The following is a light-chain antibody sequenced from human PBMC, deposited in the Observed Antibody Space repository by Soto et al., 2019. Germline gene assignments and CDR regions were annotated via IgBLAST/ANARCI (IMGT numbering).Light chain of an antibody. Sequence: EIGLTQSPPTLFFSPGAGATLSCRASQSVSSYLAWYQQKPGQAPRLLIYGASSRATGIPDRFSGGGSGTDFTLTISSMQSEDFAVYYCQQYNNWITFGQGTRLEIK. V-gene: IGKV3D-15*01. CDR3: QQYNNWIT. CDR1: QSVSSY. CDR2: GAS. J-gene: IGKJ5*01.